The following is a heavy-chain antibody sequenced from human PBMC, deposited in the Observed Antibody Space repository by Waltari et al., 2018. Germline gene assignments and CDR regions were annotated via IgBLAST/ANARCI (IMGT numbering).Heavy chain of an antibody. Sequence: QVQLVQSGAEVKKPGTSVKVSCRAFGYTFASYYVYWVRQAPGQGLEWMGVINPSDGGTNYAQKLQGIVTMTRDTSTSTVYMEVTSLTSDDTAVYYCARDELKYYNGMDVWGQGTTVIVSS. J-gene: IGHJ6*02. CDR2: INPSDGGT. CDR1: GYTFASYY. CDR3: ARDELKYYNGMDV. V-gene: IGHV1-46*03.